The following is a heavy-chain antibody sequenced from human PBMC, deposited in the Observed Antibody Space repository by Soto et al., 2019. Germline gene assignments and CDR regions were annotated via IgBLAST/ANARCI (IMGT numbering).Heavy chain of an antibody. Sequence: PSETLSLTCTVSGGSISSYYWSWIRQPPGKGLEWIGYIYYSGSTNYNPSLKSRVTISVDTYKNQLSLKLSSVTAADTAVYYSSRLGPGFCTNGVFLFGPWGQGTLVTVSS. CDR1: GGSISSYY. CDR2: IYYSGST. J-gene: IGHJ5*02. V-gene: IGHV4-59*12. CDR3: SRLGPGFCTNGVFLFGP. D-gene: IGHD2-8*01.